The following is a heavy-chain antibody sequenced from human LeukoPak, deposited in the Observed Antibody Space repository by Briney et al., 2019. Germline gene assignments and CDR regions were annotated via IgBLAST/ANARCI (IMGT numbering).Heavy chain of an antibody. J-gene: IGHJ3*02. CDR3: AKDWDTSSETLDAFDI. Sequence: GGSLRLSCAASGFTFSSYGMSWVHQAPGKGLEWVSAISGSGGSTYYADSVKGRFTISRDNSKNTLYLQMNSLRAEDTAVYYCAKDWDTSSETLDAFDIWGQGTMVTVSS. CDR2: ISGSGGST. V-gene: IGHV3-23*01. CDR1: GFTFSSYG. D-gene: IGHD3-22*01.